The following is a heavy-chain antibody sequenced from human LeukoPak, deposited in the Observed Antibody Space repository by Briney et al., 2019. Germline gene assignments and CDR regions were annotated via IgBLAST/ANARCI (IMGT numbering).Heavy chain of an antibody. V-gene: IGHV1-18*01. CDR1: GYTFTSYG. CDR2: ISAYNGNT. CDR3: ARDRTGLRYFDWPPSDY. J-gene: IGHJ4*02. D-gene: IGHD3-9*01. Sequence: ASVKVSCKASGYTFTSYGISWVRQAPGQGLEWMGWISAYNGNTNYAQKLQGRVTMTTDTSTSTAYMELRSLRSDDTAVYYCARDRTGLRYFDWPPSDYWGQGTPVTVSS.